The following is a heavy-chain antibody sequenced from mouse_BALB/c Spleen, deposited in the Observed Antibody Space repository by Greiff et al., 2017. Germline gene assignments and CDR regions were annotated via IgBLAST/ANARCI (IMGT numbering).Heavy chain of an antibody. CDR3: TREGGRNSFGAWIAY. CDR1: GFTFSSFG. V-gene: IGHV5-17*02. Sequence: DVKLVESGGGLVQPGGSRKLSCEASGFTFSSFGMHWVRQAPEKGLEWVAYISSGSSTIYYAVTVKGRFTISRDNPKNTLFLQMTSLRSEDTAMYYCTREGGRNSFGAWIAYWGQGTLVTVSA. J-gene: IGHJ3*01. CDR2: ISSGSSTI. D-gene: IGHD1-2*01.